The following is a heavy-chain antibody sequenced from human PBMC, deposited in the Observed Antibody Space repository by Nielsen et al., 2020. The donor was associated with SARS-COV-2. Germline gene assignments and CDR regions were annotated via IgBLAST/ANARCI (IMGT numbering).Heavy chain of an antibody. J-gene: IGHJ4*02. CDR3: ASYDYVWGSYRDFDY. V-gene: IGHV4-39*07. Sequence: REAPGKGLEWIGSIYYSGSTYYNPSLKSRVTISVDTSKNQFSLKLSSVTAADTAVYYCASYDYVWGSYRDFDYWGQGTLVTVSS. CDR2: IYYSGST. D-gene: IGHD3-16*01.